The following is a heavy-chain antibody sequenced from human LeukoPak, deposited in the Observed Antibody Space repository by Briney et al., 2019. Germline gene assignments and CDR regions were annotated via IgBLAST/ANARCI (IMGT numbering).Heavy chain of an antibody. CDR2: ISGSGGST. D-gene: IGHD6-19*01. CDR1: GFAFSSYA. J-gene: IGHJ4*02. CDR3: AKDVLAVAGFPDY. V-gene: IGHV3-23*01. Sequence: PGGSLRLSCAASGFAFSSYAMRWVRQAPGKGLEWVSAISGSGGSTYYADSVKGRFTISRDNSKNTLYLQMNSLRAEDTAVYYCAKDVLAVAGFPDYWGQGTLVTVSS.